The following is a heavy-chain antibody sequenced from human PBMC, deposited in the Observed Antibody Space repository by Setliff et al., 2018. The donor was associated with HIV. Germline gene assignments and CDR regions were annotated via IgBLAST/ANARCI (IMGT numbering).Heavy chain of an antibody. CDR3: AKYSGWDPGMFRLRWAYYDY. CDR2: VESTDRRTYFSGGRT. J-gene: IGHJ4*02. CDR1: GFSFYKYA. Sequence: GGSLRLSCAASGFSFYKYAMSWVRQAPGKGLGWVAGVESTDRRTYFSGGRTYYADSVKGRFTISRDNSKNTLFLQVNSLRAEDTAVYYCAKYSGWDPGMFRLRWAYYDYWGQGTLVTVSS. D-gene: IGHD3-10*01. V-gene: IGHV3-23*01.